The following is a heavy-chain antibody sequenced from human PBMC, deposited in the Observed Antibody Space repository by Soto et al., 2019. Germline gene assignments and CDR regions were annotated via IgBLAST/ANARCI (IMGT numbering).Heavy chain of an antibody. CDR3: ARGGGGDPLDY. V-gene: IGHV1-18*01. CDR2: INPYNSNT. D-gene: IGHD2-21*02. Sequence: QIQLVQSGAEVKKPGASVKVSCKASGYSFTSYGITWVRRAPGRGLGWMGWINPYNSNTNFEERVQGRVTLTTDSSTTTVYMDLRGLTSDDTAVYYCARGGGGDPLDYWGQGTPVTVSS. CDR1: GYSFTSYG. J-gene: IGHJ4*02.